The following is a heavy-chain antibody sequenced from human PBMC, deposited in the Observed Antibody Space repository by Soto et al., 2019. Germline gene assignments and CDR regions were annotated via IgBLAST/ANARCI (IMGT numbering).Heavy chain of an antibody. CDR1: GGSISSYY. J-gene: IGHJ4*02. CDR3: ARDSTRRITIFGVVIIPV. Sequence: ETLSLTCTVSGGSISSYYWSWIRQPPGKGLEWIGYIYYSGSTNYNPSLKSRVTISVDTSKNQFSLKLSSVTAADTAVYYCARDSTRRITIFGVVIIPVWGQGTLVTVSS. CDR2: IYYSGST. D-gene: IGHD3-3*01. V-gene: IGHV4-59*12.